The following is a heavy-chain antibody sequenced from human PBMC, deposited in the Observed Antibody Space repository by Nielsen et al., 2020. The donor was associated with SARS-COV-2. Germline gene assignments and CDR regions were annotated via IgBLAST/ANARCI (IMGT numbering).Heavy chain of an antibody. CDR2: FDPEDGET. V-gene: IGHV1-24*01. CDR1: GYTLTELS. J-gene: IGHJ4*02. CDR3: ARARAGGDTGDY. Sequence: ASVKVSCKVSGYTLTELSMHWVRQAPGKGLEWMGGFDPEDGETIYAQKLQGRVTMTTDTSTSTAYMELRSLRSDDTAVYYCARARAGGDTGDYWGQGTLVTVSS. D-gene: IGHD4-17*01.